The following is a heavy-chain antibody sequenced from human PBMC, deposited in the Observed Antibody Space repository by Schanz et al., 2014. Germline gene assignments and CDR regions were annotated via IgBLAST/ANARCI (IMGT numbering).Heavy chain of an antibody. CDR2: ISFSGNTI. Sequence: EVQLVESGGGLVKPGESLRLSCAGSGFTFSNYAIHWVRQAPGKGLEWISYISFSGNTIYYADSVKGRFTISRDNAKNSVFLQMNRLRAEDTAVHYCATEGPRGTRHPINYYYAMDNWGQGTKVTV. CDR3: ATEGPRGTRHPINYYYAMDN. V-gene: IGHV3-21*01. CDR1: GFTFSNYA. J-gene: IGHJ6*02. D-gene: IGHD6-6*01.